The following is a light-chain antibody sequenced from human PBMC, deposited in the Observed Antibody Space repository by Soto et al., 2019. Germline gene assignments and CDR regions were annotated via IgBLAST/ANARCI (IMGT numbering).Light chain of an antibody. CDR2: KDS. CDR3: QSADSSGTYPV. J-gene: IGLJ2*01. V-gene: IGLV3-25*02. CDR1: ALPKQF. Sequence: SYELTQSPSVSVSPGQTARITCSGDALPKQFAYWYQQKPGQAPVIVIHKDSERPSGIPDRFSGSSSGTTVMLTISGVQAEDEADYYCQSADSSGTYPVFGGGTKLTVL.